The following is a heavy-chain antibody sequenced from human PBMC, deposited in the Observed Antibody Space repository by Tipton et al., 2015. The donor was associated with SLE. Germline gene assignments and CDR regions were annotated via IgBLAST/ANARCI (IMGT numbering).Heavy chain of an antibody. J-gene: IGHJ4*02. CDR3: ASGLLWFGELFF. V-gene: IGHV3-30*04. CDR1: GFTFSTYA. CDR2: ISYDGSNK. D-gene: IGHD3-10*01. Sequence: SLRLSCAASGFTFSTYAMHWVRQAPGKGLEWVAVISYDGSNKYYADSVKGRFTISRDNSKNTLYLQMNSLRAEDSAVYYCASGLLWFGELFFWGQGALVTVSS.